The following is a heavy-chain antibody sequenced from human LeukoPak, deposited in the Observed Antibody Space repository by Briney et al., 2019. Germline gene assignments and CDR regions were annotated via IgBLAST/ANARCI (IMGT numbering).Heavy chain of an antibody. CDR3: ARVKGSGWYEVDY. Sequence: GGSLRLSCAASGFTFSSYEMNWARQAPGKGLEWISYISSSGSTIYYADSVKGRFTISRDSAKNSLYLQMNSLRAEDTAVYYCARVKGSGWYEVDYWGLGTLVTVSS. J-gene: IGHJ4*02. CDR1: GFTFSSYE. CDR2: ISSSGSTI. D-gene: IGHD6-19*01. V-gene: IGHV3-48*03.